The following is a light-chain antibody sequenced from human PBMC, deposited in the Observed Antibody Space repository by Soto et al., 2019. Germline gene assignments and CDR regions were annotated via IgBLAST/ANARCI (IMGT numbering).Light chain of an antibody. J-gene: IGKJ5*01. V-gene: IGKV3-15*01. CDR1: ESVSRN. CDR3: QQYNSWPPIT. Sequence: IVLTQSPGTLSLPPGERATLSCRASESVSRNLAWYQQKPGQAPRLLIYDASTRATGIPDRFSGGGSGTEFTLTISSLQSEDFVVYYCQQYNSWPPITFGQGTRLEIK. CDR2: DAS.